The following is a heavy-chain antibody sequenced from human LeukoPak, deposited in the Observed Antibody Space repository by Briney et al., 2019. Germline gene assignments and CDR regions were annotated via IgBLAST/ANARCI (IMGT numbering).Heavy chain of an antibody. CDR3: ARTIPAGVHCSSSSCEINWFDP. Sequence: SETLSLTCTVSGGSISTYYWSWIRQPPGKGLEWIGYIYYSGSTNYNPSLKSRVTISVDTSKNQFSLKLSSVTAADTAVYYCARTIPAGVHCSSSSCEINWFDPWGQGTLVTVSS. V-gene: IGHV4-59*01. J-gene: IGHJ5*02. CDR2: IYYSGST. D-gene: IGHD2-2*01. CDR1: GGSISTYY.